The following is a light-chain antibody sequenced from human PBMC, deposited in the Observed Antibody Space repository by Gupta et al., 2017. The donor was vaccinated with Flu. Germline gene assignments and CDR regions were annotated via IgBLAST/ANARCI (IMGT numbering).Light chain of an antibody. CDR1: QSVLYSFNNKNY. J-gene: IGKJ1*01. CDR2: WAS. CDR3: QQYFTSPPT. Sequence: SRGERATLNCKSSQSVLYSFNNKNYLAWYHQKPGQPPKLLIYWASTRESGVPDRFSGSGSGTDFTLTISSLQAEDVAVYYCQQYFTSPPTFGQGTKVEI. V-gene: IGKV4-1*01.